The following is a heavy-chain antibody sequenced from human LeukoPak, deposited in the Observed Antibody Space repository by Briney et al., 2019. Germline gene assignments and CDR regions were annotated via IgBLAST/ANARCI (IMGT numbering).Heavy chain of an antibody. CDR1: GFTVSSNY. CDR3: ARGQGGSSWNRY. D-gene: IGHD6-13*01. V-gene: IGHV4-34*01. J-gene: IGHJ4*02. Sequence: PGGSLRLSCAASGFTVSSNYMSWVRQPPGKGLEWIGEINHSGSTNYNPSLKSRVTISVDTSKNQFSLKLSSVTAADTAVYYCARGQGGSSWNRYWGQGTLVTVSS. CDR2: INHSGST.